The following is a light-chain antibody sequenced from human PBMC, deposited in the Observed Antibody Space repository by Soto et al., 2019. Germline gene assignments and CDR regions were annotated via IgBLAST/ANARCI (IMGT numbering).Light chain of an antibody. Sequence: DIQMTQSPSSLSASVGDIVTITCRARQGISNYLAWYQQKPGKVPKLLIYAASTLQSGVPSRFSGSGSGTDFNLTLSSLQPEDVATYYCQKYNSAPLTCGGGPKVEIK. CDR3: QKYNSAPLT. CDR2: AAS. V-gene: IGKV1-27*01. CDR1: QGISNY. J-gene: IGKJ4*01.